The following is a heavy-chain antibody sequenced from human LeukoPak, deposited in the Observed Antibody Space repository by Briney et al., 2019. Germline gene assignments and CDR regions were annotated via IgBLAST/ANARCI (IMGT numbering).Heavy chain of an antibody. J-gene: IGHJ5*02. CDR1: GYTFTSYD. CDR2: MNPNSGNT. D-gene: IGHD1-1*01. Sequence: ASVKVSCKASGYTFTSYDINWVRQPTGEGLEGMGWMNPNSGNTGYAQKFQGRVTLTRNTSISTAYMELSSLRSEDTAVYYCARRGRTTGTTKWFDPWGQGTLVTVSS. V-gene: IGHV1-8*01. CDR3: ARRGRTTGTTKWFDP.